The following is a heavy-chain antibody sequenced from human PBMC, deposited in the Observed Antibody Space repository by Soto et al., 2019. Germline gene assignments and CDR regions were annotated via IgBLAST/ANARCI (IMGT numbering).Heavy chain of an antibody. CDR2: ISAADGHT. V-gene: IGHV1-3*01. J-gene: IGHJ4*02. CDR1: GFTFINYA. D-gene: IGHD1-26*01. Sequence: QVRLVQSGPEVKKPGASVKISCETSGFTFINYAIHWLRQAPGQQLEWMGWISAADGHTRYSQKFQDRFSITMDTSASTAYMDLSSLRSEDTAVFFCARDVKSGPYHRFDYWGQGTLVTVSS. CDR3: ARDVKSGPYHRFDY.